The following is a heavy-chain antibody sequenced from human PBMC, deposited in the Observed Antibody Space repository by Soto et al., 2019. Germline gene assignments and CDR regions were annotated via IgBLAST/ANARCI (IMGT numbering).Heavy chain of an antibody. Sequence: ASVKVSCKASGYTFTSYGVSWVRQVTGQGLERMGWISAYNGNTNYAQKFQGRVTITADESTSTVYMELSSLRSEDTAVYYCAREGPQSSGSQSYFDYWGLGILVTVSS. CDR2: ISAYNGNT. V-gene: IGHV1-18*01. CDR3: AREGPQSSGSQSYFDY. D-gene: IGHD3-22*01. J-gene: IGHJ4*02. CDR1: GYTFTSYG.